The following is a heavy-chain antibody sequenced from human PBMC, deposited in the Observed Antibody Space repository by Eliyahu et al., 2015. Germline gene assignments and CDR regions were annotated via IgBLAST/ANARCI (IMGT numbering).Heavy chain of an antibody. D-gene: IGHD3-10*01. Sequence: VKPTQTLTLTCTFSGFSIRTSGMGVGWIRQSPGKALEWLALIYWDDDKRYTPSLKSRLTITKDSSKHQVVLTMNNLDPVDTGTYYCAHRRYFGSGSYLEHWGPGIAVTVSS. CDR1: GFSIRTSGMG. CDR3: AHRRYFGSGSYLEH. CDR2: IYWDDDK. V-gene: IGHV2-5*02. J-gene: IGHJ4*02.